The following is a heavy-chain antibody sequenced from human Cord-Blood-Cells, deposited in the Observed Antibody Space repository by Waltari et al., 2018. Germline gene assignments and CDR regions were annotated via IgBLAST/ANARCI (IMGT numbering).Heavy chain of an antibody. CDR2: ISWNSGSR. Sequence: EVQLVESGGGLVQPVRSLRLSCAASGFTFHDCALPWVRLAPGKGLAWVSGISWNSGSRGYADSVKGRFTISRDNAKNSLYLQMNSLRAEDTALYYCAKDIGRRGGYYGMDVWGQGTTVTVSS. D-gene: IGHD2-15*01. V-gene: IGHV3-9*01. CDR1: GFTFHDCA. J-gene: IGHJ6*02. CDR3: AKDIGRRGGYYGMDV.